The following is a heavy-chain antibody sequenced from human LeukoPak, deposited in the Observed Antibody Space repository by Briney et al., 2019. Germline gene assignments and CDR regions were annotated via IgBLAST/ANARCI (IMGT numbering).Heavy chain of an antibody. J-gene: IGHJ4*02. Sequence: GGSLRLSCAASGFTFSSYAMTWVRQAPGKGLEWVSSLSGGGGSTYYANSVNGRFTNSRDNSKNTLYMKMNSLKADDTAVYYCAKGSYSHSGTYYIKPFDYWGQGTLVTVSS. CDR3: AKGSYSHSGTYYIKPFDY. CDR1: GFTFSSYA. V-gene: IGHV3-23*01. CDR2: LSGGGGST. D-gene: IGHD3-10*01.